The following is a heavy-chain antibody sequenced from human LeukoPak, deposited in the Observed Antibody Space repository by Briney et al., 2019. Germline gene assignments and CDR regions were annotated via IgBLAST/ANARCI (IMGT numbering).Heavy chain of an antibody. J-gene: IGHJ4*02. CDR2: IFYSGGT. Sequence: SETLSLTCTVSGGSISSSSYYWGWIRQTPGKGLEWIGNIFYSGGTYYSPSLTSRVTISLDTSRNQFSLKLSSVTAADTAVYYCARTSSSGLVGGYYFDYWGQGTLVTVSS. CDR1: GGSISSSSYY. D-gene: IGHD6-19*01. CDR3: ARTSSSGLVGGYYFDY. V-gene: IGHV4-39*07.